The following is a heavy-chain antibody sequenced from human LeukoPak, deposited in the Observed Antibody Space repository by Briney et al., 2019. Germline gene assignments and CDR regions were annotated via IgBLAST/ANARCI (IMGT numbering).Heavy chain of an antibody. V-gene: IGHV1-69*06. CDR2: IIPIFGTA. CDR1: GYTFTSYD. CDR3: ARVLGFNDILTGYTYGWFDP. Sequence: GASVKVSCKASGYTFTSYDINWVRQATGQGLEWMGGIIPIFGTANYAQKFQGRVTITADKSTSTAYMELSSLRSEDTAVYYCARVLGFNDILTGYTYGWFDPWGQGTLVTVSS. J-gene: IGHJ5*02. D-gene: IGHD3-9*01.